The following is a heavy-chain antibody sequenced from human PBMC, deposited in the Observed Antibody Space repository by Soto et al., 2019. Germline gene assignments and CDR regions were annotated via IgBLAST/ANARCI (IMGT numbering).Heavy chain of an antibody. D-gene: IGHD3-16*01. CDR2: VYHSGNT. Sequence: QVQLQESGPGLVKPSGTLSLTCAVSGDSITTTTWWSWVRQSPVKGLEWIGEVYHSGNTRYNPSLKSRLTISVDKSKNQFSLRLTAVTAADTAVYYCAKWGRKRSGGDYDYYALDVWGHGATVTVSS. CDR1: GDSITTTTW. V-gene: IGHV4-4*02. J-gene: IGHJ6*02. CDR3: AKWGRKRSGGDYDYYALDV.